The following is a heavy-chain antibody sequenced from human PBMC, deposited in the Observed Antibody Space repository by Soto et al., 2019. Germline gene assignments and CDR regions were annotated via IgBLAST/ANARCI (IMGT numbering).Heavy chain of an antibody. CDR3: ARMATFGSLNWFDP. V-gene: IGHV1-8*01. D-gene: IGHD3-16*01. Sequence: GASVKVSCKASGYSFTNNDVSWVRQATGQGLEWMEWMNPGSGDTGYAQKFQGRVTMTRDISIATAYLELSSLRSDDTAIYYCARMATFGSLNWFDPWGQGTLVTVSS. CDR1: GYSFTNND. J-gene: IGHJ5*02. CDR2: MNPGSGDT.